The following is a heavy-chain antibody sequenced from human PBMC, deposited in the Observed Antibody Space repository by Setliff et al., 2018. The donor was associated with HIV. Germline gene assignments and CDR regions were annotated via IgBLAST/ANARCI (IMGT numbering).Heavy chain of an antibody. CDR2: IKQDGSEK. J-gene: IGHJ4*02. D-gene: IGHD5-12*01. Sequence: GGSLRLSCAASGFTFSSYWMSWVRQAPGKGLEWVANIKQDGSEKYYVGSVKGRFTISRDNAKNSLYLQINSLRAEDTAVYYCAFSRRGFDYWGQGTLVTVSS. CDR1: GFTFSSYW. CDR3: AFSRRGFDY. V-gene: IGHV3-7*03.